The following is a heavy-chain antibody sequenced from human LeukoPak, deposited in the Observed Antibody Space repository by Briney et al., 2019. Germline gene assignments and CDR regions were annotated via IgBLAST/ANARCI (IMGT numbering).Heavy chain of an antibody. J-gene: IGHJ6*03. D-gene: IGHD3-10*01. V-gene: IGHV3-7*01. CDR1: GFTFSSYW. CDR3: ARDPGSYYGSGSRYYYYYYMDV. CDR2: IKQDGSEK. Sequence: GGSLRLSCAASGFTFSSYWMSWVRQAPGKGLEWVANIKQDGSEKYYVDSVKGRFTISRDNAKNSLYLQMNSLRAEDTAVYYCARDPGSYYGSGSRYYYYYYMDVWGKGTTVTVSS.